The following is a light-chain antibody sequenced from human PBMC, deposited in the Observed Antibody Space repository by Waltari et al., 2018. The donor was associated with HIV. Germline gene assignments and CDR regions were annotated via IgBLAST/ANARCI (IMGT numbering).Light chain of an antibody. V-gene: IGLV2-23*01. CDR3: CSYAGSSTLV. CDR2: EGS. CDR1: SSDVGSYNL. Sequence: QSALTPPAPVSGSPGQSITISCTGTSSDVGSYNLVSWYQKHPGKAPKLMIYEGSKRPSGVSNRFSGSKSGNTASLTISGLQAEDEADYYCCSYAGSSTLVFGGGTKLTVL. J-gene: IGLJ3*02.